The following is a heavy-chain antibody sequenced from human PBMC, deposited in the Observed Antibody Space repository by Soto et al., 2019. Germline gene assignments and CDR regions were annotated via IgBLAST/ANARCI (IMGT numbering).Heavy chain of an antibody. CDR2: ISSSSSYI. CDR3: ARSHNSYGYYYMDV. Sequence: GGSLRLSCAASGFTFSSYSMNWVRQAPGKGLEWVSSISSSSSYIYYADSVKGRFTISRDNAKNSLYLQMNSLRAEDTAVYYCARSHNSYGYYYMDVWGKGTTVTVSS. V-gene: IGHV3-21*01. J-gene: IGHJ6*03. D-gene: IGHD5-18*01. CDR1: GFTFSSYS.